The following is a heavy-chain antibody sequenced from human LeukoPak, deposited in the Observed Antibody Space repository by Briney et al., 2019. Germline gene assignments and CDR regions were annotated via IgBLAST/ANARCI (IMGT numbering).Heavy chain of an antibody. CDR1: GGSISSGSHY. CDR2: VYSSGTT. J-gene: IGHJ6*03. CDR3: SRRVTGYSSGWYYYMDV. Sequence: SETLSLTCTVSGGSISSGSHYWSWIRQPAGKGLEWIGRVYSSGTTYYNPSLKSRVTISVDTSKNQFSLKLSSVTAADTVVYYCSRRVTGYSSGWYYYMDVWGKGTTVTISS. D-gene: IGHD6-19*01. V-gene: IGHV4-61*02.